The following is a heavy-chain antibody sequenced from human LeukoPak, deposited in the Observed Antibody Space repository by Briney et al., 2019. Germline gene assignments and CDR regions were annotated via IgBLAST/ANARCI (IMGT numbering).Heavy chain of an antibody. CDR3: ARDHGSQDSGAWYVFDY. CDR1: GFTFNHYA. Sequence: GVSLRPSCAASGFTFNHYAMSWVRQAPGKGLEWVSGINHHGHTFYADSVKGRLTISRDNSKNTVFLQMNSLRADDTAEYFCARDHGSQDSGAWYVFDYWGRGTLVTVSS. D-gene: IGHD6-19*01. CDR2: INHHGHT. J-gene: IGHJ4*02. V-gene: IGHV3-23*01.